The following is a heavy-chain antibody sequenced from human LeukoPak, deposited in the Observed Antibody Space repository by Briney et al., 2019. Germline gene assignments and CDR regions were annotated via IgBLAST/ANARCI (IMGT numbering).Heavy chain of an antibody. D-gene: IGHD3-10*01. CDR1: GASISIYY. Sequence: SETLSLTRTVSGASISIYYWSSIRQPPGEGLEWIGYIYYSGSTNYNPSLKSRVTISVDTSKNQFSLKLSSVTAADTAVYYCARHSAPTMVRGVNYYYYYMDVWGKGTTVTVSS. CDR2: IYYSGST. V-gene: IGHV4-59*08. CDR3: ARHSAPTMVRGVNYYYYYMDV. J-gene: IGHJ6*03.